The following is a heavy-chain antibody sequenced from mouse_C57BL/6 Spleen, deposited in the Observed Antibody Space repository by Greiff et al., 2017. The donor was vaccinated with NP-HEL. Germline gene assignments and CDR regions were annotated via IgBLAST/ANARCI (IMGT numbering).Heavy chain of an antibody. V-gene: IGHV1-42*01. CDR2: INPSTGGT. D-gene: IGHD2-4*01. J-gene: IGHJ2*01. CDR1: GYSFTGYY. Sequence: EVQLQESGPELVKPGASVKISCKASGYSFTGYYMNWVKQSPEKSLEWIGEINPSTGGTTYNQKFKAKATLTVDKSSSTAYMQLKSLTSEDSAVYYCARGLRRLDYWGQGTTLTVSS. CDR3: ARGLRRLDY.